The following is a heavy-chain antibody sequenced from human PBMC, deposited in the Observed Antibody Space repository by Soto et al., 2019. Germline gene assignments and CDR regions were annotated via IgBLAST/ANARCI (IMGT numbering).Heavy chain of an antibody. D-gene: IGHD3-22*01. CDR3: ASIYDSSGYYYGNNWFDP. V-gene: IGHV4-31*11. J-gene: IGHJ5*02. CDR1: GGSISSDGYY. Sequence: TSETLSLTCAVSGGSISSDGYYCTWIRQHPGKGLEWIGYIYDSGSTYYNPSLKSRVTISVDTSKNQFSLKLSSVTAADTAVYYCASIYDSSGYYYGNNWFDPWGQGTLVTVSS. CDR2: IYDSGST.